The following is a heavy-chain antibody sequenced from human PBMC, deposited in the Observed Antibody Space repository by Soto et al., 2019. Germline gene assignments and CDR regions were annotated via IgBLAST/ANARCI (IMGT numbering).Heavy chain of an antibody. CDR2: VAASGST. Sequence: RCLTCTVSCGSHSVFFLTWVRQPPGMPLEGLGHVAASGSTAYNPSLRSRLSLSLDVSKNRFSLELTSVTAADTATYFCARGGSTHYYYGLDVWGQGTTVTVSS. V-gene: IGHV4-4*07. CDR3: ARGGSTHYYYGLDV. J-gene: IGHJ6*02. CDR1: CGSHSVFF.